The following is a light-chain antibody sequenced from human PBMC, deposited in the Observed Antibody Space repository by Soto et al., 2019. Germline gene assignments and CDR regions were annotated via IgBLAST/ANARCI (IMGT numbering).Light chain of an antibody. Sequence: QSVLTQPPSVSGAPGQRVTISCTGSSSNIGAGYDVHWYQQLPGTAPKLLIYVNSNRPSGXXXXFSGSKSGTSASLAITGXXXXDXXXYYCQSYDSSLSAVVFGGGTKVTVL. V-gene: IGLV1-40*01. CDR3: QSYDSSLSAVV. CDR2: VNS. CDR1: SSNIGAGYD. J-gene: IGLJ2*01.